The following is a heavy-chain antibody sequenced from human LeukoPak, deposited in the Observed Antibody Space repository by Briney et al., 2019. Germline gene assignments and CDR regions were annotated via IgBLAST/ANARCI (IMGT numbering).Heavy chain of an antibody. D-gene: IGHD3-10*01. Sequence: PGGSLRLSCAASGFTFSTYAMSWVRQAPGKGLEWVSTISDSGGSTYYADSVKGRFTISRDNSKSTLYLQMNSLRAEDTAVYYCAKAYYYGSGSNYKTFDYWGQGTLVTVAS. J-gene: IGHJ4*02. CDR1: GFTFSTYA. V-gene: IGHV3-23*01. CDR3: AKAYYYGSGSNYKTFDY. CDR2: ISDSGGST.